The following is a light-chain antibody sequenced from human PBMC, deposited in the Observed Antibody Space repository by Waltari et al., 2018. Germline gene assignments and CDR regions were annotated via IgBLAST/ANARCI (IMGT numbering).Light chain of an antibody. J-gene: IGKJ1*01. CDR1: QNLLYSSNNKNF. Sequence: IVMTQSPDSLAVSLGERATINCKSSQNLLYSSNNKNFLGWYQLKPGQPPKLLMYWSSTRESGVPDRFSGSGSETDFTLTISSLQAEDVAVYYCQQYYSSPPTFGQGTRVEI. CDR3: QQYYSSPPT. V-gene: IGKV4-1*01. CDR2: WSS.